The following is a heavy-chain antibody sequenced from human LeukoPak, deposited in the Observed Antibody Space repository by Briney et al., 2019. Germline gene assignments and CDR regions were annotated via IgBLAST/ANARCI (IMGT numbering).Heavy chain of an antibody. Sequence: SETLSLTCTVSGGSISSSDYYWGWIRQPPGKGLEWIASIYYSGNTYYNPSLESRVTISVDTSKNQFSLRLSFLTAADTAVYYCARYPTAMVSFDYWGQGTLVTVSS. J-gene: IGHJ4*02. V-gene: IGHV4-39*01. D-gene: IGHD5-18*01. CDR1: GGSISSSDYY. CDR2: IYYSGNT. CDR3: ARYPTAMVSFDY.